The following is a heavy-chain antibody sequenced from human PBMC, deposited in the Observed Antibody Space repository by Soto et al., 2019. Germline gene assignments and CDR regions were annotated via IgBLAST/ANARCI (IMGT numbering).Heavy chain of an antibody. Sequence: GGSLRLSCAASGFTFSSYSMNWVRQAPGKGLEWVSSISSSSSYIYYADSVKGRFTISRDNAKNSLYLQMNSLRAEDTAVYYCARDPGYCSGGSCYDSDAFDIWGQGTMVTVSS. J-gene: IGHJ3*02. V-gene: IGHV3-21*01. D-gene: IGHD2-15*01. CDR1: GFTFSSYS. CDR3: ARDPGYCSGGSCYDSDAFDI. CDR2: ISSSSSYI.